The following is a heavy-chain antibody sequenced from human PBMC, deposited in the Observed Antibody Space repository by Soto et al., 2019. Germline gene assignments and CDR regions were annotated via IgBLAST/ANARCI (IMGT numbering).Heavy chain of an antibody. CDR1: GYTFSGHY. CDR2: INPKSGGT. Sequence: QVQLVQSGAEVRKPGASVKVSCNVTGYTFSGHYLHWVRQAPGQGLEWMGWINPKSGGTNYAQKFQDRVTMTADTSVSAASMELTSLIYDDKAVFYCARGLYSSPVYSFDSWGQGTLVTVSS. D-gene: IGHD6-13*01. J-gene: IGHJ4*02. CDR3: ARGLYSSPVYSFDS. V-gene: IGHV1-2*02.